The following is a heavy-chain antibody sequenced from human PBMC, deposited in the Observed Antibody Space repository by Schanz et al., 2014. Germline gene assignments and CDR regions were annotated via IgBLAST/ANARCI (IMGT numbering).Heavy chain of an antibody. CDR2: ISGSGDNT. Sequence: EVHLVESGGGLVQPGGSLRLSCAASGITFSRHAMSWVRQAPGKGLEWVSAISGSGDNTFYADSVKGRFTISRDNSKNTLYLQINSLRAEDTAVYYCARVRSGWNDGFDIWGQGTMVTVSS. CDR3: ARVRSGWNDGFDI. D-gene: IGHD6-19*01. CDR1: GITFSRHA. V-gene: IGHV3-23*04. J-gene: IGHJ3*02.